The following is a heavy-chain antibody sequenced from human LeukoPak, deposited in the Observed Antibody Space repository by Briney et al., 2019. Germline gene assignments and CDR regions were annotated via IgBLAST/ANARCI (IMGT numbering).Heavy chain of an antibody. CDR3: ARESDLSHYDRTDY. Sequence: SETLSLTCSVSGDSISSYYWSWIRQPPGKGLEWIGYIYYSGSTNYSPSLKSRVTISVDTSKNQFSLKLSSMTAADTAIYYCARESDLSHYDRTDYWGQGTLVTVSS. CDR2: IYYSGST. J-gene: IGHJ4*02. V-gene: IGHV4-59*12. CDR1: GDSISSYY. D-gene: IGHD3-22*01.